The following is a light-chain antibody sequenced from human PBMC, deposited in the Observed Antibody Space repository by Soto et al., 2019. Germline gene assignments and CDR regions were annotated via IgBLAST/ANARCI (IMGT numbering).Light chain of an antibody. CDR3: QQYDNSPIT. Sequence: EVVLTQSPVTLSLSPGERATLSCRASQSFRGLLAWYQQKPGQAPRLLIFDTSNRATGIPARFSGSGSETDFTLTISRLEPEDFAVYYCQQYDNSPITFGQGTRLEI. V-gene: IGKV3-11*01. J-gene: IGKJ5*01. CDR2: DTS. CDR1: QSFRGL.